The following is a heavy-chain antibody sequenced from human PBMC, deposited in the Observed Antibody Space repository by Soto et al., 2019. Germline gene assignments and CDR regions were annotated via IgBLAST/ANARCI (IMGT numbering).Heavy chain of an antibody. J-gene: IGHJ4*02. CDR2: IHPSGGGT. Sequence: VRQAPGQALEWMGVIHPSGGGTTYAQKFLGRVTVTRDTSTSTVFMELSSLRSDDTAVYYCARGGHIAVVTASFDYWGQGTLVTVSS. D-gene: IGHD2-21*02. V-gene: IGHV1-46*03. CDR3: ARGGHIAVVTASFDY.